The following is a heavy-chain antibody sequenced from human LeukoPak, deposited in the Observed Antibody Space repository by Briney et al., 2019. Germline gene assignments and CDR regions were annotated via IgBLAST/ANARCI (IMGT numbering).Heavy chain of an antibody. Sequence: GASVKVSCKASGYTFTSYGISWVRQAPGQGLEWMGWISAYSGNTNYAQKLQGRVTMTTDTSTSTAYMELRSLRSDDTAVYYCARQLPPLIAVAGICWFDPWGQGTLVTVSS. D-gene: IGHD6-19*01. J-gene: IGHJ5*02. CDR3: ARQLPPLIAVAGICWFDP. V-gene: IGHV1-18*01. CDR1: GYTFTSYG. CDR2: ISAYSGNT.